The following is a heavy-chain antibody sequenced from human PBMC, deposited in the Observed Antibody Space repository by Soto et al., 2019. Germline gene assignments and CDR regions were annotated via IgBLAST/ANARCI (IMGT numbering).Heavy chain of an antibody. D-gene: IGHD3-22*01. CDR2: ISYDGSNK. Sequence: QVQLVESGGGVVQPGRSLRLSCAASGFTFSSYGMHWVRQAPGKGLEWVAVISYDGSNKYYADSVKGRFTISRDNSKNTLYLQMNRLRAEDTAVYYCAKNYYDSSGYYFDYWGQGTLVTVSS. CDR1: GFTFSSYG. CDR3: AKNYYDSSGYYFDY. V-gene: IGHV3-30*18. J-gene: IGHJ4*02.